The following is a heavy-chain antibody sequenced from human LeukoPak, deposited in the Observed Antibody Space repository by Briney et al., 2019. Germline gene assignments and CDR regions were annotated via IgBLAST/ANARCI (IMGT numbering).Heavy chain of an antibody. D-gene: IGHD2-2*01. V-gene: IGHV3-23*01. CDR1: GFTFSSYA. CDR3: AKEISPIVVVPAAILL. Sequence: GGSLRLSCAASGFTFSSYAMSWVLQAPGKGLEWVSAISGSGGSTYYADSVKGRFTISRDNSKNTLYLQMNSLRAEDTAVYYCAKEISPIVVVPAAILLWGQGTLVTVSS. CDR2: ISGSGGST. J-gene: IGHJ4*02.